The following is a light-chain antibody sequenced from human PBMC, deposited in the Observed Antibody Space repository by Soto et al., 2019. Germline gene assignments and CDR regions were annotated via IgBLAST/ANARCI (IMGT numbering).Light chain of an antibody. V-gene: IGKV3-20*01. CDR2: GAS. Sequence: EIVLTQSPGTLSLSPGERATRSCRASQSVSSSYLAWYQQKPGQAPRLLIYGASSRATGIPDRFSGSGSGTDFTLTISRLEPEDFAVYYCQQYCSSPWTFGQGTKVEIK. CDR3: QQYCSSPWT. J-gene: IGKJ1*01. CDR1: QSVSSSY.